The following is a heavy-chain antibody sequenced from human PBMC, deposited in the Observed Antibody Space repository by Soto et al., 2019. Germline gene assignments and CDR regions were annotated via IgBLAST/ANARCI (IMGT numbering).Heavy chain of an antibody. J-gene: IGHJ4*02. D-gene: IGHD3-10*01. CDR1: GYTFTSYA. V-gene: IGHV1-3*01. CDR3: ARGLLWFGTSPENY. CDR2: INAGNGKT. Sequence: QVPLVQSGAEVKKPGASVKVSCKASGYTFTSYAMHWVRQAPGQRLEWMGWINAGNGKTKYSQKFQGRVTITRDTSASTAYMGLSSLRSEDTAVYYCARGLLWFGTSPENYWGQGTLVTVSS.